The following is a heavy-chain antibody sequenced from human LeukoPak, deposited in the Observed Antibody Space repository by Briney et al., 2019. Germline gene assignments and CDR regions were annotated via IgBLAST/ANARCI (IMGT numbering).Heavy chain of an antibody. CDR2: INPISGGT. V-gene: IGHV1-2*02. D-gene: IGHD6-13*01. Sequence: ASVKVTCKASGYTFTGHYTHWVRQAPGQGLEWMGWINPISGGTNYAQKFQGRVTMTRDTSISTAYMELTWLTSDDTAVYYCARVKPIAAAGPNYYFDYWGQGTLVTVSS. CDR1: GYTFTGHY. CDR3: ARVKPIAAAGPNYYFDY. J-gene: IGHJ4*02.